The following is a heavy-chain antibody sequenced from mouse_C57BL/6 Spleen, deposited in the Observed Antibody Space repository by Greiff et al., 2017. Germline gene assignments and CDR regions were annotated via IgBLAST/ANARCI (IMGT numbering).Heavy chain of an antibody. Sequence: EVQLVESGGGLVQPKGSLKLSCAASGFSFNTYAMNWVRQAPGKGLEWVARIRSKSNNYATYYADSVKDRFTISRDDSESMLYLQMNNLKTEDTAMYYWVRQPYYGSSYFDYWGQGTTLTVSS. D-gene: IGHD1-1*01. CDR1: GFSFNTYA. CDR3: VRQPYYGSSYFDY. J-gene: IGHJ2*01. V-gene: IGHV10-1*01. CDR2: IRSKSNNYAT.